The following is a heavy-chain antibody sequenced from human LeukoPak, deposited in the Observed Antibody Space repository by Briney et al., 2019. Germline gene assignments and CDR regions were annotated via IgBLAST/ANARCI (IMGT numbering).Heavy chain of an antibody. CDR3: ARDSAVAAAALWFDP. V-gene: IGHV1-2*07. D-gene: IGHD2-15*01. CDR2: INPKSSGR. Sequence: ASVKVSCKTSGYSFSDYYIHWVRQAPGQGLEWVGWINPKSSGRNYALKFQGRVTMTKDTSTSTAYLELSSLRSDDTAVYYCARDSAVAAAALWFDPWGQGTLVTVSS. J-gene: IGHJ5*02. CDR1: GYSFSDYY.